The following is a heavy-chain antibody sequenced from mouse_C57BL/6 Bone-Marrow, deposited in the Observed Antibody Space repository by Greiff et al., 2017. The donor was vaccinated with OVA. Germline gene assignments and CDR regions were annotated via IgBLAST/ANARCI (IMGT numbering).Heavy chain of an antibody. D-gene: IGHD1-1*01. CDR1: GFTFSDYG. CDR3: ARTYYSYWYFCF. CDR2: ISSGSSTI. J-gene: IGHJ1*03. Sequence: EVMLVESGGGLVKPGGSLKLSCAASGFTFSDYGMHWVRQAPEKGLEWVAYISSGSSTIYYADTVKGRFTISRDNAKNTLLRQMTSLRSEDTSIYYGARTYYSYWYFCFWGTGTTVTFSS. V-gene: IGHV5-17*01.